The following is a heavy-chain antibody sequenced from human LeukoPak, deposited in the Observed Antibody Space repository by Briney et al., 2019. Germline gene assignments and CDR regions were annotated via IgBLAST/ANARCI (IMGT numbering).Heavy chain of an antibody. V-gene: IGHV4-34*01. D-gene: IGHD3-22*01. J-gene: IGHJ4*02. CDR3: ASYYYDSSGYYDY. Sequence: SETLSLTCAVYGGSFSGYYWSWIRLPPGKGLEWIGEINHSGSTNYNPSLKSRVTISVDTSKNRFSLKLSSVTAADTAVYYCASYYYDSSGYYDYWGQGTLVTVSS. CDR1: GGSFSGYY. CDR2: INHSGST.